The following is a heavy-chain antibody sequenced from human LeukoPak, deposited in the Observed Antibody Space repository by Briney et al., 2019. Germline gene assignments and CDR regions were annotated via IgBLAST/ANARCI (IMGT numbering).Heavy chain of an antibody. CDR1: GGTFSSYA. CDR3: AKTKGYSYAFDY. D-gene: IGHD5-18*01. J-gene: IGHJ4*02. V-gene: IGHV1-69*06. Sequence: KPGASVKVSCKASGGTFSSYAISWVRQAPGQGLEWMGGIIPIFGTANYAQKFQGRVTITADKSTSTAYMELSSLRAEDTAVYYCAKTKGYSYAFDYWGQGTLVTVSS. CDR2: IIPIFGTA.